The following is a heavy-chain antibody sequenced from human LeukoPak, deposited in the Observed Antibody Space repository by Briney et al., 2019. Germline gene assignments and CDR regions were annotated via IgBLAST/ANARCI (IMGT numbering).Heavy chain of an antibody. J-gene: IGHJ3*02. CDR1: GFTFSSYS. Sequence: GGSLRLSCAASGFTFSSYSMNWVRQAPGKGLEWVSSISSSSSYIYYADSVKGRFTISRDNAKNSLYLQMDSLRAEDTAVYYCARGAYVNFDWLHTHDAFDIWGQGTMVTVSS. V-gene: IGHV3-21*01. D-gene: IGHD3-9*01. CDR2: ISSSSSYI. CDR3: ARGAYVNFDWLHTHDAFDI.